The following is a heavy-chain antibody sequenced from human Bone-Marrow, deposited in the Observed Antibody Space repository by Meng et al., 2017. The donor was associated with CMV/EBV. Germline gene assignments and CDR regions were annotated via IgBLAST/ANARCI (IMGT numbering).Heavy chain of an antibody. Sequence: GESLKISCAASGFTFSSYEMNWVRQAPGKGLEWVSYISSSGSTIYYADSVKGRFTISRDNAKNSLYLQMNSLRVADTAVYYCAKDDSAYFDFRSGYSTPPDYWGQGTLVPVSS. J-gene: IGHJ4*02. CDR2: ISSSGSTI. V-gene: IGHV3-48*03. D-gene: IGHD3-3*01. CDR3: AKDDSAYFDFRSGYSTPPDY. CDR1: GFTFSSYE.